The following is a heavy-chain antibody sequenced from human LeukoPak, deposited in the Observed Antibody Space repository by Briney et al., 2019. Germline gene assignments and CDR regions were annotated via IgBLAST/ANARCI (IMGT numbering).Heavy chain of an antibody. V-gene: IGHV3-20*04. D-gene: IGHD3-22*01. Sequence: GGSLRLSCAASGFTFDDYGMSWVRQAPGKGLEWVSGINWNGGSTGYADSVKGRFTISRDNSKNTLYLQMNSLRAEDTAVYYCAKEGGPYYYDSSGYYDYWGQGTLVTVSS. J-gene: IGHJ4*02. CDR3: AKEGGPYYYDSSGYYDY. CDR1: GFTFDDYG. CDR2: INWNGGST.